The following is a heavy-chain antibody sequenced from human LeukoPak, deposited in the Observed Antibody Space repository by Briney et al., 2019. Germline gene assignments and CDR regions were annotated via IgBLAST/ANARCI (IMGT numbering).Heavy chain of an antibody. D-gene: IGHD1-26*01. CDR3: ASIRGTFGY. CDR2: TRNKANSYIT. V-gene: IGHV3-72*01. CDR1: GITFSDHF. Sequence: PGGSLRLSCAASGITFSDHFLDWVRQAPGKGLEWVGRTRNKANSYITEYAASVKGRFTISRGDSKNSLYLQMSSLKTDDTAMYYCASIRGTFGYWGQRTLVTVSS. J-gene: IGHJ4*02.